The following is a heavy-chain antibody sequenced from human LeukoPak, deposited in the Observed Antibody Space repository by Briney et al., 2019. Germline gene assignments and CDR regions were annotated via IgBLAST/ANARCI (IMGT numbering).Heavy chain of an antibody. D-gene: IGHD1-26*01. Sequence: PGGSLRLSCAASGFTFSSYWMHWVRQAPGKGLVWVSRINSDGSSTSYADSVKGRFTISRDNAKNTLYLQMNSLRAEDTAVYYCARDRGYGGATTENWFDPWGQGTLVTVSS. CDR2: INSDGSST. CDR1: GFTFSSYW. CDR3: ARDRGYGGATTENWFDP. J-gene: IGHJ5*02. V-gene: IGHV3-74*01.